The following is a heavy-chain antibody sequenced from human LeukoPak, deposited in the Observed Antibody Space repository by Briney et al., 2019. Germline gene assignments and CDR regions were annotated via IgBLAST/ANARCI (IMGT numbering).Heavy chain of an antibody. CDR3: ARLGGGYFDWLFGFDP. D-gene: IGHD3-9*01. J-gene: IGHJ5*02. V-gene: IGHV4-34*01. Sequence: SETLSLTCAVYGGSFSGYYWSWIRQPPGKGLEWIGSIYYSGSTYYNPSLKSRVTISVDTSKNQFSLKLSPVTAADTAVYYCARLGGGYFDWLFGFDPWGQGTLVTVSS. CDR1: GGSFSGYY. CDR2: IYYSGST.